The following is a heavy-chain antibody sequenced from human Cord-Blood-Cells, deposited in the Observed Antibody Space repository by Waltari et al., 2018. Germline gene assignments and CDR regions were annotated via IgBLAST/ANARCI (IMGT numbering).Heavy chain of an antibody. V-gene: IGHV1-2*06. Sequence: QVQLVQSGAEVKKPGASVKVSCKASGYTFTGYYMHSVRQAPGQGLEWMGRINPNSGGTNYAQKFQGRVTMNRDTSISTAYMELSRLSSDDTAVYYCARTMFGVVMTFDYWGQGTLVTVSS. CDR3: ARTMFGVVMTFDY. J-gene: IGHJ4*02. CDR2: INPNSGGT. CDR1: GYTFTGYY. D-gene: IGHD3-3*01.